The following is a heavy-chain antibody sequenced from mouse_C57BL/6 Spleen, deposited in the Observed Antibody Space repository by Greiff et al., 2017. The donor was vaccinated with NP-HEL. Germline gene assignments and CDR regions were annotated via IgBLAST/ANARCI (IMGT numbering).Heavy chain of an antibody. CDR3: ARGRYGYDGDY. Sequence: QVQLQQPGAELVRPGSSVKLSCKASGYTFTSYWMHWVKQRPIQGLEWIGNIDPSDSETHYNQKFKDKATLTVDKSSSTAYMQLSSLTSEDSAVYYCARGRYGYDGDYWAQGTTLTVSS. CDR1: GYTFTSYW. J-gene: IGHJ2*01. V-gene: IGHV1-52*01. D-gene: IGHD2-2*01. CDR2: IDPSDSET.